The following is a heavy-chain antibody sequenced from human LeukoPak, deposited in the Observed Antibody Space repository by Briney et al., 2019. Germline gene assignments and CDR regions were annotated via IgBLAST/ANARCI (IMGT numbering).Heavy chain of an antibody. CDR3: ARETSTGNWFDP. D-gene: IGHD4-17*01. J-gene: IGHJ5*02. CDR2: IYHSGST. V-gene: IGHV4-30-2*01. Sequence: SETLSLTCTVSGGSISSGGYYWSWIRQPPGKGLEWIGYIYHSGSTYYNPSLKSRVTISVDKSKNQFSLKLSSVTAADTAVYYCARETSTGNWFDPWGQGTLVTVSS. CDR1: GGSISSGGYY.